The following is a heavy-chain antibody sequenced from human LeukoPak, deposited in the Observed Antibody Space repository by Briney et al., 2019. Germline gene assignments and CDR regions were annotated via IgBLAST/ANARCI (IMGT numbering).Heavy chain of an antibody. Sequence: SETLSLTCTVPGGSISSYYWSWIRQPPGKGLEWIGYIYYSGSTNYNPSLKSRVTMSVDTSKNQFSLKLSSVTAADTAVYYCARGSAMGYYDSSGYWFDYWGQGTLVTVSS. CDR1: GGSISSYY. D-gene: IGHD3-22*01. CDR2: IYYSGST. V-gene: IGHV4-59*12. CDR3: ARGSAMGYYDSSGYWFDY. J-gene: IGHJ4*02.